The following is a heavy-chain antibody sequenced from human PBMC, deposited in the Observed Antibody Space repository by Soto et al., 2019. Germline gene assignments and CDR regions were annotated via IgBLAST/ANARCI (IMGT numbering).Heavy chain of an antibody. V-gene: IGHV4-4*07. D-gene: IGHD4-17*01. CDR1: GDSVSKYY. CDR2: IYTTRSP. Sequence: ETLSLACAVSGDSVSKYYWNWIRQPSGKGLEWIGRIYTTRSPNYNPSLKSRVTMSVDTSKNQFSLKLNLSSVTAADTAVYYCARSPAYGDYANLDTWGQGTLVTVYS. J-gene: IGHJ5*02. CDR3: ARSPAYGDYANLDT.